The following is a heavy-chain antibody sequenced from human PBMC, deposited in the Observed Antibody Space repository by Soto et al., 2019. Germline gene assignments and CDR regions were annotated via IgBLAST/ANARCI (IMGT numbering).Heavy chain of an antibody. V-gene: IGHV4-59*11. J-gene: IGHJ5*02. CDR1: SGSTSPHY. Sequence: SETLSLTCTVSSGSTSPHYWSWIRQSPGKGLEWIAYIYFTGSTNYNPSLESRVTISIDTSKNQFSLKLTSVTAADTAVYYCARGGSWFDPWGQGTLVTVSS. CDR3: ARGGSWFDP. CDR2: IYFTGST.